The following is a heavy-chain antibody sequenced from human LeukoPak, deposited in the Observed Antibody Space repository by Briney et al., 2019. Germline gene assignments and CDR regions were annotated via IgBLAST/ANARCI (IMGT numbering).Heavy chain of an antibody. V-gene: IGHV4-39*07. J-gene: IGHJ4*02. Sequence: PSETLSLTCTVSGGSISSSSYYWGWIRQPPGKGLEWIGSIYYSGSTYYNPSLKSRVTISVDTSKNQFSLKLSSVTAADTAVYYCAREVRRFGELLKFDYWGQGTLVTVSS. CDR3: AREVRRFGELLKFDY. CDR1: GGSISSSSYY. D-gene: IGHD3-10*01. CDR2: IYYSGST.